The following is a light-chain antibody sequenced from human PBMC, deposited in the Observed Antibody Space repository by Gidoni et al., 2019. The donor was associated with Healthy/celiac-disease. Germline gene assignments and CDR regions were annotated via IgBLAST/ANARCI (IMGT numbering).Light chain of an antibody. CDR3: QQSYSTPPS. CDR2: AAS. Sequence: DIQMTQSPSSLSASVGDRVTITCRASQSISSYLNWYQQKPGKAPKLLIYAASSLQSGVPSRFSGSGSGIDFTLTISSLQPEDFATYYCQQSYSTPPSFXXXTKLEIK. J-gene: IGKJ2*03. V-gene: IGKV1-39*01. CDR1: QSISSY.